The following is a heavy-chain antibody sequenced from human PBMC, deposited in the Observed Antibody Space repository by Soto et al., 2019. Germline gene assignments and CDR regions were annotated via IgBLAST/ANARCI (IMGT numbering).Heavy chain of an antibody. J-gene: IGHJ6*02. V-gene: IGHV4-34*01. CDR1: GGSFSGYY. CDR2: INHSGST. Sequence: TLSLTCAVYGGSFSGYYWSWIRQPPGKGLEWIGEINHSGSTNYNPSLKSRVTISVDTSKNQFSLKLSSVTAADTAVYYCARGGVGYCSSTSCYPPFRYYYYYGMDVWGQGTTVTVSS. CDR3: ARGGVGYCSSTSCYPPFRYYYYYGMDV. D-gene: IGHD2-2*01.